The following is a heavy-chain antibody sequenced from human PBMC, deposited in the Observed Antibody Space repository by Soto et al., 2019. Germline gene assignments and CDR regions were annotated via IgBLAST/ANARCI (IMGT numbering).Heavy chain of an antibody. V-gene: IGHV3-30*18. D-gene: IGHD1-20*01. CDR1: GFTFSSYG. Sequence: GGSLRLSCAASGFTFSSYGMHWVRQAPGKGLEWVAVISYDGSNKYYADSVKGRFTISRDNSKNTLYLQMNSLRAEDTAVYYCAKDHALPITGTTHFDYWGQGTLVTVSS. CDR3: AKDHALPITGTTHFDY. J-gene: IGHJ4*02. CDR2: ISYDGSNK.